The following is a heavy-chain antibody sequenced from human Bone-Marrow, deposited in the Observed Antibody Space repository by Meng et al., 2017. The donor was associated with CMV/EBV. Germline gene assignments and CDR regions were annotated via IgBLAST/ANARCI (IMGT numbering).Heavy chain of an antibody. CDR3: AKETPLGLLFIGELSSEPGRGWFDP. CDR1: GLTFTPYD. J-gene: IGHJ5*02. CDR2: VSGSGGST. V-gene: IGHV3-23*01. Sequence: GPSLRLSCAASGLTFTPYDMSWVRQAPGKGLEWVSVVSGSGGSTYYADSVKGRFTISRDNSKNTLYLQMNSLRAEDTAVYSCAKETPLGLLFIGELSSEPGRGWFDPWGQGTLVTVSS. D-gene: IGHD3-10*01.